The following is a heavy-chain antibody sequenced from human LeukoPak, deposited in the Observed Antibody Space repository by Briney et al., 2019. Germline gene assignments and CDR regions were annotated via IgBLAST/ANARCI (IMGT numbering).Heavy chain of an antibody. D-gene: IGHD3-22*01. Sequence: PSETLSLTCAVYGGSFSGYYWSWIRQPPGEGLEWIGEINHSGSTNYNPSLKSRVTISVHTSKNQCSLTLSSVTAADTAVYYCARKWYYDSRVDYWGQGTLVTVSS. CDR2: INHSGST. CDR3: ARKWYYDSRVDY. V-gene: IGHV4-34*01. CDR1: GGSFSGYY. J-gene: IGHJ4*02.